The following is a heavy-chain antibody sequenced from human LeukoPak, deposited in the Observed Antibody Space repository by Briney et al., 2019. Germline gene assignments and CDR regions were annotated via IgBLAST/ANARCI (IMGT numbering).Heavy chain of an antibody. CDR3: ARGTTVTSYYYYGMDV. V-gene: IGHV1-8*01. D-gene: IGHD4-17*01. CDR2: MNPNSGNT. Sequence: ASVKVSCKASGDTFTSYDINWVRQATGQGLEWMGWMNPNSGNTGSAQKFQGRVTMTRNTSISTAYMELSSLRSEDTAVYYCARGTTVTSYYYYGMDVWGQGTTVTVSS. J-gene: IGHJ6*02. CDR1: GDTFTSYD.